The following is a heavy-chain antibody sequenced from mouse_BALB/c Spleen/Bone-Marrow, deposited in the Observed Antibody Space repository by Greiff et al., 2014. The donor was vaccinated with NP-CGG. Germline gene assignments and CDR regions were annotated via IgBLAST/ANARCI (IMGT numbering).Heavy chain of an antibody. CDR2: IDPANGNT. V-gene: IGHV14-3*02. CDR3: ARNGNYGAWFAY. D-gene: IGHD2-1*01. Sequence: LMESGAELVKPGASVKLSCTASGFNIKDTYMHWVKQRPEQGLEWIGRIDPANGNTKYDPKFQGKATITADTSSNTAYLQLSSLTSEDTAVYYCARNGNYGAWFAYWGQGTLVTVSA. J-gene: IGHJ3*01. CDR1: GFNIKDTY.